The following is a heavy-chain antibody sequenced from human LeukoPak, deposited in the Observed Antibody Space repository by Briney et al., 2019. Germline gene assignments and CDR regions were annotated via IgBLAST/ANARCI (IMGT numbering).Heavy chain of an antibody. V-gene: IGHV4-59*01. Sequence: PSETLSLTCTVSGGSISSYYRSWIRQPPGKGLEWIGYIYYSGSTNYNPSLKSRVTISVDTSKNQFSLKLSSVTAADTAVYYCARSGGGYSYGYFDYWGQGTLVTVSS. CDR3: ARSGGGYSYGYFDY. CDR2: IYYSGST. J-gene: IGHJ4*02. CDR1: GGSISSYY. D-gene: IGHD5-18*01.